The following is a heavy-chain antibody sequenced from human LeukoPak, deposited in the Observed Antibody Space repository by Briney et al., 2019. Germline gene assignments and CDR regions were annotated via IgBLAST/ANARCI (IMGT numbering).Heavy chain of an antibody. CDR3: AKLRFLEWLPSDY. D-gene: IGHD3-3*01. CDR1: GFTFSDYD. Sequence: PGGSLRLSCVASGFTFSDYDMSWIRQAPGKGLEWISYISSSGSTINYADSMKGRVTLSRDNAKNSLYLQMNSLRAEDTAVYYCAKLRFLEWLPSDYWGQGTLVTVSS. V-gene: IGHV3-11*01. J-gene: IGHJ4*02. CDR2: ISSSGSTI.